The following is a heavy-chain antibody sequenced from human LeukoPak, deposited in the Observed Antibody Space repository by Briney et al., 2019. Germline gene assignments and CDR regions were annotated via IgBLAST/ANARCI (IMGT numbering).Heavy chain of an antibody. D-gene: IGHD6-13*01. CDR3: ARDLKRIAAGQPRELDY. CDR1: GFTFDDYG. CDR2: INWKGGST. J-gene: IGHJ4*02. Sequence: GGSLRLSCAASGFTFDDYGMSWVRQAPGKGLEWVSGINWKGGSTGYADSVEGRFTISRGNAKNSLYLQMNSLRVEDTALYYCARDLKRIAAGQPRELDYRGQGTLLPVSS. V-gene: IGHV3-20*04.